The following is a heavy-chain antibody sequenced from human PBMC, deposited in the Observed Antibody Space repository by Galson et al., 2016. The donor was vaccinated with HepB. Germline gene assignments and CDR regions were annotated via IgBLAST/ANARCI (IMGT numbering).Heavy chain of an antibody. CDR1: GHMSTTYY. CDR2: TNPSESRT. V-gene: IGHV1-46*01. Sequence: PVKVSCKASGHMSTTYYINWVRQAPGQGLEWMGITNPSESRTRYAQNFQGRLTMTKDTSTTTVYMELSSLRSEDTALYYCAKTDLWSGPHYFDSWGQGTQDTSSS. D-gene: IGHD3-3*01. CDR3: AKTDLWSGPHYFDS. J-gene: IGHJ4*02.